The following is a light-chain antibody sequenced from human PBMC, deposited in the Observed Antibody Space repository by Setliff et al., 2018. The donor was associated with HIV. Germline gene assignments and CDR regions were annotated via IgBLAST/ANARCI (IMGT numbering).Light chain of an antibody. Sequence: QSALAQPASVSGSPGQSITISCSGTSSDVGSYNFVSWYQQHPGKAPQLIIYDVSQRPSGVSSRFSGSKSGNTASLTISGLQAEDQADYYCCSYTSSLTDVFGTGTKGTVL. CDR3: CSYTSSLTDV. V-gene: IGLV2-14*03. CDR1: SSDVGSYNF. CDR2: DVS. J-gene: IGLJ1*01.